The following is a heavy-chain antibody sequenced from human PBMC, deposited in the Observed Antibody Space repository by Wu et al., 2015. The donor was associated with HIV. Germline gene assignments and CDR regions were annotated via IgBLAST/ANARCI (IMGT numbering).Heavy chain of an antibody. CDR1: GYTFTGYY. V-gene: IGHV1-2*02. J-gene: IGHJ2*01. CDR3: ARAASFFYDKHGYYRNWYFDV. CDR2: INPNSGGSGGT. D-gene: IGHD3-22*01. Sequence: QVQLVQSGAEVKKPGASVKVSCKASGYTFTGYYMHWVRQAPGQGLEWMGWINPNSGGSGGTNYAQKFQGRVTMTRDTSISTAYMELSRLRSADTAVYYCARAASFFYDKHGYYRNWYFDVWGRGTLVAVSS.